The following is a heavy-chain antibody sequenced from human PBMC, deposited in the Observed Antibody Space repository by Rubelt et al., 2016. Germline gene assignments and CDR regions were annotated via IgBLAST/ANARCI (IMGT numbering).Heavy chain of an antibody. D-gene: IGHD1-26*01. CDR1: GYTFTTFS. V-gene: IGHV7-4-1*02. J-gene: IGHJ4*02. Sequence: QVQLVQSGSELKKPGASVKVSCKASGYTFTTFSINWVRQAPGQGLEWMGWINTKTGNPTYAQGFTGRFVFSLDTPVSTAYLQISSLKAEDTGVYYCARDSGTYLFDYWGQGTLVTVSS. CDR3: ARDSGTYLFDY. CDR2: INTKTGNP.